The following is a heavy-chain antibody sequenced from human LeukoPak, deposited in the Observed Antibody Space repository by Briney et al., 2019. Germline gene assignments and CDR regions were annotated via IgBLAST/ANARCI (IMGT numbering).Heavy chain of an antibody. CDR2: IKEDGSDK. D-gene: IGHD4-17*01. CDR3: ARLKDAVTIFDC. CDR1: GLTFAHYW. Sequence: GGSLRLSCIASGLTFAHYWMSWVRQAPGKGLEWVASIKEDGSDKYYVDSVKGRFTISRDNTKNSLYVQMNSLRAEDTAAYYCARLKDAVTIFDCWGQGILVTVSS. V-gene: IGHV3-7*01. J-gene: IGHJ5*01.